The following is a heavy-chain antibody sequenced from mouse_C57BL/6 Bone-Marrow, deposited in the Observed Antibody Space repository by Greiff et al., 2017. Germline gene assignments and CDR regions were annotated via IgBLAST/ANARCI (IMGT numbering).Heavy chain of an antibody. V-gene: IGHV10-1*01. D-gene: IGHD1-1*01. Sequence: EVQLVESGGGLVQPKGSLKLSCAASGFSFNTYAMNWVRQAPGKGLEWVARIRSKSNNYATYYADSVKDRFTISRDDSESMLYLQMNNLKTEDTAMYYCVRPPYGSSFPFAYWGQGTLVTVSA. CDR3: VRPPYGSSFPFAY. J-gene: IGHJ3*01. CDR2: IRSKSNNYAT. CDR1: GFSFNTYA.